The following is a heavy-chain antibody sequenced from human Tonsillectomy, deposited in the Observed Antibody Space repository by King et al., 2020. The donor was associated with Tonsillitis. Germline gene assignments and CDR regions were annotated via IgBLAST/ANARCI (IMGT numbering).Heavy chain of an antibody. CDR3: ARVGDYGDYYEAFDI. V-gene: IGHV3-11*01. CDR2: ISSSGRTI. J-gene: IGHJ3*02. Sequence: HVQLVESGGGLVKPGGSLRLSCAASGFTFSDYYMSWIRQAPGKGLEWVSYISSSGRTIYYADSVKGRFTISRDNAKNSLYQQMNSLRAEDTAVYYCARVGDYGDYYEAFDIWGQGTMVTVSS. CDR1: GFTFSDYY. D-gene: IGHD4-17*01.